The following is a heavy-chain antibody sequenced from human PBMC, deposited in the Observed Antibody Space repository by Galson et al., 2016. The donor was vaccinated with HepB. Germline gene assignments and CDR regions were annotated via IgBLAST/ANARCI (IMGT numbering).Heavy chain of an antibody. CDR1: GLTVRSDY. V-gene: IGHV3-53*01. D-gene: IGHD3-22*01. Sequence: SLRLSCAASGLTVRSDYMSWVRQSPGKGLEWVSVIYSSGNTFYADSVKGRFTISRDNSRNTLHLQMNSLSAEDTAVYYCAKIRGDSSDYFLYYFDYWGQGTLVTVSS. CDR3: AKIRGDSSDYFLYYFDY. J-gene: IGHJ4*02. CDR2: IYSSGNT.